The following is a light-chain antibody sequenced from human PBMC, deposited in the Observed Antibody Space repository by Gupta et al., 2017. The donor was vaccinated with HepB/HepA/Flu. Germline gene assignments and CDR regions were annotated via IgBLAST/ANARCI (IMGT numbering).Light chain of an antibody. CDR3: QAWDSSTAV. Sequence: SYELTQPPSVSVSPGQTASITCPGDKLGDKYACWYQQKPGQSPVLVIHQDSKRPSGIPERFSGSNSGNTATLTISGTQAMDEADYYCQAWDSSTAVFGTGTKVTVL. CDR2: QDS. CDR1: KLGDKY. V-gene: IGLV3-1*01. J-gene: IGLJ1*01.